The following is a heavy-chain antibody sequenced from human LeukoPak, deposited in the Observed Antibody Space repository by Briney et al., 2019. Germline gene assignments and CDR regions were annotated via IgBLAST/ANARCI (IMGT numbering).Heavy chain of an antibody. Sequence: SETLSLTCAVYGGSFSGYYWTWIRQPPGKGLEWIGEMNHSGSANYNPSLKSRVTISVDTSKNQCSLRLSSVTAADTAVYYCARHSHYYESRDSLAYWGQGTLVTVSS. CDR2: MNHSGSA. V-gene: IGHV4-34*01. CDR3: ARHSHYYESRDSLAY. D-gene: IGHD3-22*01. J-gene: IGHJ4*01. CDR1: GGSFSGYY.